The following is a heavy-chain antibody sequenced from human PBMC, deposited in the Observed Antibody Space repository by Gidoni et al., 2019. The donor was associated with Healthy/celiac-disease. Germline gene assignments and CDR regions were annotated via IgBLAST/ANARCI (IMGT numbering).Heavy chain of an antibody. CDR1: GGSLSSGGFY. V-gene: IGHV4-31*03. CDR2: IYYSGST. D-gene: IGHD3-10*01. J-gene: IGHJ3*02. Sequence: QVQLQESGPGLVKPSQPLSLTCTVSGGSLSSGGFYWSWIRQHPGKGLEWIGYIYYSGSTYYNPSIKSRVTISVDTSKNQFSLKLSSVTAADTAVYYCARALWFRELLYGVDAFDIWGQGTMVTVSS. CDR3: ARALWFRELLYGVDAFDI.